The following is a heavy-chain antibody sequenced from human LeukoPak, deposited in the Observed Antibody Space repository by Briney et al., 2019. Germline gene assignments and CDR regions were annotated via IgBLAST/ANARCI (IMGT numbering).Heavy chain of an antibody. V-gene: IGHV3-23*01. Sequence: GGSLRLSCAASGFTFSTYAMSWVRQAPGKGLEWVSAVSSGGSSTYYADSVRGRFTISRDNSKNTLYLQMNSLSADDTAVYYCAKDARGSEGFWGQGPLVTVSS. CDR2: VSSGGSST. J-gene: IGHJ4*02. CDR3: AKDARGSEGF. CDR1: GFTFSTYA. D-gene: IGHD3-10*01.